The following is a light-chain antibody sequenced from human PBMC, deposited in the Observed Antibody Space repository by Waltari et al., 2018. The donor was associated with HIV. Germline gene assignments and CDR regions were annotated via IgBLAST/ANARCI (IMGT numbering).Light chain of an antibody. Sequence: DIQLTQSPAVLSASVGDRVTIACRASQTTSSYLAWYQQKPGKAPKLLIYAGSTLQSGVPSRFGGSGSGTEFTLTISSLQPEDFATYYCQQLNTYPVTFGPGTRVEIK. J-gene: IGKJ3*01. V-gene: IGKV1-9*01. CDR2: AGS. CDR1: QTTSSY. CDR3: QQLNTYPVT.